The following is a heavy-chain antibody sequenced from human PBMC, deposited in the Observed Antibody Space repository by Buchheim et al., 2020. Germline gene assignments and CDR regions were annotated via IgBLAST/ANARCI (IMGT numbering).Heavy chain of an antibody. CDR1: GFTFSSYA. J-gene: IGHJ4*02. CDR3: AKTHVPYDSSGYYYLYYFDY. D-gene: IGHD3-22*01. V-gene: IGHV3-23*01. Sequence: EVQLLESGGGLVQPGGSLRLSCAASGFTFSSYAMSWVRQAPGKGLEWVSAISGSGGSTYYADSVKGRFTISRDNSKNTLYLQMNSLRAEDTAVYYCAKTHVPYDSSGYYYLYYFDYWGQGTL. CDR2: ISGSGGST.